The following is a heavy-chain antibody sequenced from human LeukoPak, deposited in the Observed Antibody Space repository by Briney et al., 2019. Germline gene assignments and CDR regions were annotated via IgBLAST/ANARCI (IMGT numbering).Heavy chain of an antibody. Sequence: GGSLRLSCAASGFTFSSYAMSWVRQAPGKGLEWVSVISGNGGASYYPDSVEGRFTISRDNSKNTMYLEMTSLRAEDTAVYYCASQGGLLWFGELSGGMDVWGQGTTVTVSS. V-gene: IGHV3-23*01. CDR1: GFTFSSYA. J-gene: IGHJ6*02. CDR3: ASQGGLLWFGELSGGMDV. CDR2: ISGNGGAS. D-gene: IGHD3-10*01.